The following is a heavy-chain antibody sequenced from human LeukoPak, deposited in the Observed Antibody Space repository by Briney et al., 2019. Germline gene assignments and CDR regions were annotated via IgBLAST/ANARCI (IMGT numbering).Heavy chain of an antibody. CDR3: ARGSGVVVVAAHFDY. V-gene: IGHV4-59*01. D-gene: IGHD2-15*01. J-gene: IGHJ4*02. Sequence: SETLSLTCTVSGGSISRYYWSWIRQPPGKGLEWLGYIYYSGSTNYNPSLKSRVTISVDTSKNQFSLKLSSVTAADTAVYYCARGSGVVVVAAHFDYWGQGTLVTVSS. CDR1: GGSISRYY. CDR2: IYYSGST.